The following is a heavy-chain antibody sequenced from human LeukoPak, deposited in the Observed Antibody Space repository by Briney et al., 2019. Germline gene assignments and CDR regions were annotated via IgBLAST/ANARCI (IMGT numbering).Heavy chain of an antibody. V-gene: IGHV3-74*01. CDR1: GFTFSIYW. J-gene: IGHJ4*02. CDR3: ASLDY. Sequence: PGGSLRVSCAASGFTFSIYWVHWVRQAPGKGLVWVSSINSDGSSTSYADSVKGRFTISRDNAKNTLYLQMNTLRAEDTAVYYCASLDYWGQGTPVTVSS. CDR2: INSDGSST.